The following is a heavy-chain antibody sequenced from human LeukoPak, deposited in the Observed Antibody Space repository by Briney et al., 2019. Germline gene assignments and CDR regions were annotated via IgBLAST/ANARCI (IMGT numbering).Heavy chain of an antibody. Sequence: GASVKVSCKVSGYTLTELSMHWVRQAPGKGLEWMGGFDPEDGETIYAQKFQGRVTMPEDTSTDTAYMELSSLRSEDTAVYYCATGVRGVNTFDPWGQGTLVAVCS. CDR3: ATGVRGVNTFDP. D-gene: IGHD3-10*01. V-gene: IGHV1-24*01. CDR2: FDPEDGET. CDR1: GYTLTELS. J-gene: IGHJ5*02.